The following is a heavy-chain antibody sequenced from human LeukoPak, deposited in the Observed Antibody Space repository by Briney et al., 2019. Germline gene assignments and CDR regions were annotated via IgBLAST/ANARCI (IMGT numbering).Heavy chain of an antibody. CDR2: ISRSGSTK. V-gene: IGHV3-11*04. J-gene: IGHJ6*03. Sequence: GGSLRLSCAASGFTFSDYNMRWIRQAPGEGLEWVSSISRSGSTKYYADSVKGRFTISRDNAKNSLYLQMNSLRAEDTAVYYCARDARSYYYGSGSYYTPLIYYYYMDVWGKGTTVTISS. CDR1: GFTFSDYN. CDR3: ARDARSYYYGSGSYYTPLIYYYYMDV. D-gene: IGHD3-10*01.